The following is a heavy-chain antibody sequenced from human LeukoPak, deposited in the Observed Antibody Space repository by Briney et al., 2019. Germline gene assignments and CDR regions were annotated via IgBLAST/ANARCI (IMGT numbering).Heavy chain of an antibody. V-gene: IGHV1-46*01. CDR3: ARDNSGGSTWWFDP. CDR2: INPSGSYT. CDR1: GFTFTSYY. Sequence: ATVKVSCKASGFTFTSYYMHWVRQAPGQGLEWMGIINPSGSYTSYAQKFQGRVTMTRDTSTSTVYMELSSLRSEDTAVYYCARDNSGGSTWWFDPWGQGTLVTVSS. J-gene: IGHJ5*02. D-gene: IGHD2-15*01.